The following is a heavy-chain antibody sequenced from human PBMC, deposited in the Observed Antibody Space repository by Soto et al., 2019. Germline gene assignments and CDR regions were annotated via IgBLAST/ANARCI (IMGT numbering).Heavy chain of an antibody. J-gene: IGHJ4*02. CDR1: GDSISGSQW. CDR2: ISHTGTT. D-gene: IGHD2-2*01. Sequence: SETLSLTCAASGDSISGSQWRSWVRLPPGKRLAWIGEISHTGTTNYNPSLKSRVTMSVAKPKNQFSLNLTSVTAADTAVYYCAGVISSRDEYFDYWGQGTVVTVSS. V-gene: IGHV4-4*02. CDR3: AGVISSRDEYFDY.